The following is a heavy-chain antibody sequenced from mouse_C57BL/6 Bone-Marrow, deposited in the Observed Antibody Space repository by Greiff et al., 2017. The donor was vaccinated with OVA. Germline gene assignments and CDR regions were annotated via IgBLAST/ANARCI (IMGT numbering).Heavy chain of an antibody. J-gene: IGHJ4*01. Sequence: VQLQESGAELMKPGASVKLSCKAPGYTFTGYWIEWVKQRPGHGLEWIGKFFPGSGSTYYNEKFKGKAPFTADPSSNTAYMQLSSLTTEDSDIYYCARWSGYPYYAMDYWGQGTSVTVSS. CDR1: GYTFTGYW. CDR2: FFPGSGST. D-gene: IGHD2-2*01. CDR3: ARWSGYPYYAMDY. V-gene: IGHV1-9*01.